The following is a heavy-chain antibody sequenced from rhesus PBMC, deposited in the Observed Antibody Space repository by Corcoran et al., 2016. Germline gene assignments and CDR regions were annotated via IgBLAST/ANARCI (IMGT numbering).Heavy chain of an antibody. Sequence: QVQLQESGPGLVKPSETLSLTCAVSGGSISSGYYYWSWIRQPPGKGLEWIGYIYGSGGGTNYNPSIKNLVTISIDTSKNQLSLNRSSVTAADTAVYDCARADEYCSSTYCSSPQPYFDYWGQGVLVTVSS. J-gene: IGHJ4*01. D-gene: IGHD2-15*01. CDR3: ARADEYCSSTYCSSPQPYFDY. V-gene: IGHV4-106*01. CDR1: GGSISSGYYY. CDR2: IYGSGGGT.